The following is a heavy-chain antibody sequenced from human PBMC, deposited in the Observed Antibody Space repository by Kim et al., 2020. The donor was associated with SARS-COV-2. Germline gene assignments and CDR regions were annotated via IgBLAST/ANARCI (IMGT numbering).Heavy chain of an antibody. CDR1: GFTFSSYG. V-gene: IGHV3-33*01. D-gene: IGHD4-17*01. CDR3: ARDPYGAPGYYFDY. J-gene: IGHJ4*02. Sequence: GGSLRLSCAASGFTFSSYGMHWVRQAPGKGLEWVSVIWYDGSNKYYADSVKGRFTISRDNSKNTLYLQINSLRAEDTAVYYCARDPYGAPGYYFDYWGQGTLVTVSS. CDR2: IWYDGSNK.